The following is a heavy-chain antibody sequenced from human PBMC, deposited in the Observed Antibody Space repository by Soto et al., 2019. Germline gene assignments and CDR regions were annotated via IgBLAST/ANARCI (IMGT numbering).Heavy chain of an antibody. D-gene: IGHD3-10*01. Sequence: QVQLQESGPGLVKPSGTLSLTCAVSGGSISSSNWWSWVRQPPGKGLEWIGEIYHSGNTNYNPSLKIRVTMAVDKSMNQFSLKLSSVTAADTAVYYCARRWGEGRVDYWGQGTLVTVSS. CDR1: GGSISSSNW. V-gene: IGHV4-4*02. CDR2: IYHSGNT. CDR3: ARRWGEGRVDY. J-gene: IGHJ4*02.